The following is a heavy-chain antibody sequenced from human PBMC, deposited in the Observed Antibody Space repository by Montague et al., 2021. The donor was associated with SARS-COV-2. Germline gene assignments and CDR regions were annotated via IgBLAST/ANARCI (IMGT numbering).Heavy chain of an antibody. J-gene: IGHJ4*02. D-gene: IGHD3-10*01. CDR1: GGSFSGYY. CDR3: ARRGGSVRGVTVSAELDY. CDR2: ISQRGRT. V-gene: IGHV4-34*01. Sequence: SETLSLTCAAYGGSFSGYYWSWILQLPGKGLEWIGEISQRGRTNNNPSLKSRVIITVDTSKNQFSLKLSSVTAAATAVYYCARRGGSVRGVTVSAELDYWGQGILVIVSS.